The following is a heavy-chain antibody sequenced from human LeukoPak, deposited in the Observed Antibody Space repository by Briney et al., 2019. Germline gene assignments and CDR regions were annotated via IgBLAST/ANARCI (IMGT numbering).Heavy chain of an antibody. CDR2: IYSGGNI. V-gene: IGHV3-66*01. D-gene: IGHD6-13*01. J-gene: IGHJ4*02. Sequence: PGGSLRLSCTASGFTVNSNYMSWVRQAPGKGLEYVSLIYSGGNIYYAESVKGRFTISRDNSKNTLYLQMDSLRAEDTAVYFCAGDGGSSNWYYYWGQGTLVIVSS. CDR3: AGDGGSSNWYYY. CDR1: GFTVNSNY.